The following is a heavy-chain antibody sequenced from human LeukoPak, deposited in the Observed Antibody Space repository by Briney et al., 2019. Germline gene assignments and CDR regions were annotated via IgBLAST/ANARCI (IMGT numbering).Heavy chain of an antibody. CDR3: ARDRRFDFWSGYSMPVSPPALGGQYNWFDP. D-gene: IGHD3-3*01. V-gene: IGHV1-69*04. Sequence: ASVKVSCKASGYTFTSYYMHWVRQAPGQGLEWMGRIIPILGIANYAQKFQGRVTITADKSTSTAYMKLSSLRSEDTAVYYCARDRRFDFWSGYSMPVSPPALGGQYNWFDPWGQGTLVTVSS. J-gene: IGHJ5*02. CDR1: GYTFTSYY. CDR2: IIPILGIA.